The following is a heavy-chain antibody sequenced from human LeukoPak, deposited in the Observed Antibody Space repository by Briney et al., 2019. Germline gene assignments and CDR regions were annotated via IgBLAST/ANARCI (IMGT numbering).Heavy chain of an antibody. CDR3: ARHNGSYYLRILDS. CDR1: GASISSNNFY. J-gene: IGHJ4*02. CDR2: IYYSGVT. V-gene: IGHV4-39*01. D-gene: IGHD1-26*01. Sequence: PSETLSLTCAVSGASISSNNFYRGWIRQPPGKGLEWIGSIYYSGVTYYNPSLKSRVTISVDTSKNQFSLKLSSVTAADTAVYYCARHNGSYYLRILDSWGQGTLVTVSS.